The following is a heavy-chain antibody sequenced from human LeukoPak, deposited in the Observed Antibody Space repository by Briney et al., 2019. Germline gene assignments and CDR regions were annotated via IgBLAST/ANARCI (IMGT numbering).Heavy chain of an antibody. D-gene: IGHD4-17*01. J-gene: IGHJ4*02. CDR2: IWYDGSNK. CDR1: GFTFSSYS. Sequence: GGSLRLSCAASGFTFSSYSMHWVRQAPGKGLEWVAVIWYDGSNKYYADSVKGRFTISRDNSKNTLYLQMNSLRAEDTAVYYCARAWVTTEYYFDYWGQGTLVTVSS. V-gene: IGHV3-33*01. CDR3: ARAWVTTEYYFDY.